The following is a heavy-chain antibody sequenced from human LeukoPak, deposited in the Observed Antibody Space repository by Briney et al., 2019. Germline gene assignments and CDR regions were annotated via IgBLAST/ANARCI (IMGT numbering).Heavy chain of an antibody. CDR2: IRSKTYRGTT. D-gene: IGHD5-18*01. V-gene: IGHV3-49*04. Sequence: PGRSLRLSCAGSGFTFDDHAMSWVRQAPGKGLEWVGFIRSKTYRGTTEYAASVKGRFTISRDDSKSITYLRMNSLKTEDTAVYYCTRGPIQLWLYYGMDVWGQGTTVTVSS. J-gene: IGHJ6*02. CDR3: TRGPIQLWLYYGMDV. CDR1: GFTFDDHA.